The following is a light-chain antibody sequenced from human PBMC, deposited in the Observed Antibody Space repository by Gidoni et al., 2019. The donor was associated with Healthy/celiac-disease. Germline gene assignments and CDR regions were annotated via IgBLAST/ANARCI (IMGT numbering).Light chain of an antibody. CDR1: QDISNY. Sequence: DIQMTQSPSSLSASVGDRVTITCPASQDISNYLNWYQQKPGKAPKLLIYYASNLETGVPARFSGSGSGTDFTFTISSLQPEDIATYYCQQYDNLPWTFGQGTKVEIK. CDR2: YAS. CDR3: QQYDNLPWT. J-gene: IGKJ1*01. V-gene: IGKV1-33*01.